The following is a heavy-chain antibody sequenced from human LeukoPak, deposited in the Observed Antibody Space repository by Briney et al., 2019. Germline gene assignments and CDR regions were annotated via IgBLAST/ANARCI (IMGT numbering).Heavy chain of an antibody. CDR1: GGSISSGGYS. J-gene: IGHJ5*02. CDR2: IYHSGST. V-gene: IGHV4-30-2*01. Sequence: SQTLSLTCAVSGGSISSGGYSWSWIRQPPGKGLEWIGYIYHSGSTYYNPSLKSRVTISVDRSKNQFSLKLSSVTAADTAVYYCARDHSEGWFGPWGQGTLVTVSS. CDR3: ARDHSEGWFGP.